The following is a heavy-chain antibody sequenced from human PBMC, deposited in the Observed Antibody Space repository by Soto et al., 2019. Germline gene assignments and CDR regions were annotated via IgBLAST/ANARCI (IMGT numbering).Heavy chain of an antibody. V-gene: IGHV3-30*18. CDR2: ISYDGSNK. CDR1: GFTFSSYG. D-gene: IGHD3-22*01. CDR3: AKGYYDSSGYYSGFFDY. J-gene: IGHJ4*02. Sequence: GGSLRLSCAASGFTFSSYGMHWVRQAPGKGLERVAVISYDGSNKYYADSVKGRFTISRDNSKNTLYLQMNSLRAEDTAVYYCAKGYYDSSGYYSGFFDYWGQGTLVTVSS.